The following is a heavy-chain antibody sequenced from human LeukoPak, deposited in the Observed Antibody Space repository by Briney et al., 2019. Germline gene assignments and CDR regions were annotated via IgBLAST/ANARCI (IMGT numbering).Heavy chain of an antibody. D-gene: IGHD2-15*01. CDR1: GGSTSTYY. CDR2: IYYSGST. Sequence: SETLSLTCTISGGSTSTYYWSWIRQPPGKGLEWIGYIYYSGSTNYNPSLKSRVTISLDTSKNQFSLKLSSVTAADTAVYYCARRVGYCSGGSCYYYYGMDVWGQGTTVTVSS. V-gene: IGHV4-59*08. CDR3: ARRVGYCSGGSCYYYYGMDV. J-gene: IGHJ6*02.